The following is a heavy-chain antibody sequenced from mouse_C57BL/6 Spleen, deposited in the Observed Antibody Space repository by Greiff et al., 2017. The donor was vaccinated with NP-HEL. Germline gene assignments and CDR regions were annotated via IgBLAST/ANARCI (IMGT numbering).Heavy chain of an antibody. J-gene: IGHJ2*01. CDR1: GYTFTDHT. Sequence: QVQLQQSDAELVKPGASVKISCKVSGYTFTDHTIHWMKQRPEQGLEWIGYIYPRDGSTKYNEKFKGKATLTADKSSSTAYMQLNSLTSEDSAVYFCARWGYDYDRWDYFDYWGQGTTLTVSS. CDR3: ARWGYDYDRWDYFDY. CDR2: IYPRDGST. D-gene: IGHD2-4*01. V-gene: IGHV1-78*01.